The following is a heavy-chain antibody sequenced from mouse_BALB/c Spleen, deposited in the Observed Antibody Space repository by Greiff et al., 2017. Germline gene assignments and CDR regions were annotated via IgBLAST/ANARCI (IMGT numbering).Heavy chain of an antibody. D-gene: IGHD4-1*01. J-gene: IGHJ2*01. V-gene: IGHV1-87*01. CDR3: ANWDY. CDR2: IYPGDGDT. Sequence: VQLQQSGAELARPGASVKLSCKASGYTFTSYWMQWVKQRPGQGLEWIGAIYPGDGDTRYTQKFKGKATLTADKSSSTAYMQLSSLASEDSAVYYCANWDYWGQGTTLTVSS. CDR1: GYTFTSYW.